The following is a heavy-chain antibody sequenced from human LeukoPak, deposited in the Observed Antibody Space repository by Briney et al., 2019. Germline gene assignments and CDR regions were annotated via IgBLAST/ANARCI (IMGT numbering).Heavy chain of an antibody. V-gene: IGHV3-49*04. CDR3: SRAHSTGWLGINDY. Sequence: GRSLRLSCTASGLTFSDYAVTWVRQAPGKGLEWVGFIRSKAHGGTADYATSVKGRFTISRDDSKTIAYLQMDSLKTEDTAVYYCSRAHSTGWLGINDYWGQGALVTVSS. CDR1: GLTFSDYA. D-gene: IGHD6-19*01. CDR2: IRSKAHGGTA. J-gene: IGHJ4*02.